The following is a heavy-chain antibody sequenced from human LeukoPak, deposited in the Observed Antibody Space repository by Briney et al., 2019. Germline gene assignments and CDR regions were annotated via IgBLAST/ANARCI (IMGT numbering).Heavy chain of an antibody. CDR2: ISSSSSYI. CDR3: AKEGAAAGPAAFDI. J-gene: IGHJ3*02. CDR1: GFTFSSYS. V-gene: IGHV3-21*01. D-gene: IGHD6-13*01. Sequence: GGSLRLSCAASGFTFSSYSMNWVRQAPGKGLEWVSSISSSSSYIYYADSVKGRFTISRDNAKNSLYLQMNSLRAEDTAVYYCAKEGAAAGPAAFDIWGQGTMVTVSS.